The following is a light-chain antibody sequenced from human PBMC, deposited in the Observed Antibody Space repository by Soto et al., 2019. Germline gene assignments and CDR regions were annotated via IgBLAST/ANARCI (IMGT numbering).Light chain of an antibody. CDR1: QAITSW. CDR2: SAS. CDR3: QQTRSFPRT. V-gene: IGKV1-12*01. J-gene: IGKJ4*01. Sequence: DIHVTQSPSSVSASVGDRVTITCRASQAITSWLAWYQQKPGRAPKLLIYSASSLQSGAPSRFTGSGSGTDFTLTITSLQPDDAAVYYCQQTRSFPRTFGGGNKVEI.